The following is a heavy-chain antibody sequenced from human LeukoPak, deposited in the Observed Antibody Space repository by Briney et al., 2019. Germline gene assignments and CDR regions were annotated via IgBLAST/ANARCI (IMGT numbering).Heavy chain of an antibody. Sequence: GGSLRLSCAASGFTFSSYAMFWVRQVPGKGLVSVSRISNDGKTTLYADSVKGRFTISRDNAKNTVYLQMSSLRAEDTTVYFCAAGGRSGYWGQGTLVTVSS. V-gene: IGHV3-74*01. D-gene: IGHD2-15*01. CDR2: ISNDGKTT. J-gene: IGHJ4*02. CDR1: GFTFSSYA. CDR3: AAGGRSGY.